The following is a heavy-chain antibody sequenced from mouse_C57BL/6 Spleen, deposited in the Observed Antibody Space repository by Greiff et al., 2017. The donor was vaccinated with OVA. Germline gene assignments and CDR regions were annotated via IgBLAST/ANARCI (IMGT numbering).Heavy chain of an antibody. CDR2: IRNKANGYTT. Sequence: EVQRVESGGGLVQPGGSLSLSCAASGFTFTDYYMSWVRQPPGKALEWLGFIRNKANGYTTEYSASVKGRFTISRDNSQSILYLQMNALRAEDRATYYCARDYYGSTYWYFDVWGTGTTVTVSS. CDR1: GFTFTDYY. J-gene: IGHJ1*03. V-gene: IGHV7-3*01. D-gene: IGHD1-1*01. CDR3: ARDYYGSTYWYFDV.